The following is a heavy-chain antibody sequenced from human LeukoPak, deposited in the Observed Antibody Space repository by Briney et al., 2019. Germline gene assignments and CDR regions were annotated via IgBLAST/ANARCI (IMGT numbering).Heavy chain of an antibody. Sequence: SETLSLTCTVSGGSISNYFWSWIRQPPGKGLEWIGFIHYSGSTTYNPSLKSRATILVDTSNNQFSLNLTSVTAADTAVYYCASAYCGGDCYHPYYYYGMDVWGQGTTVTVSS. J-gene: IGHJ6*02. CDR3: ASAYCGGDCYHPYYYYGMDV. V-gene: IGHV4-59*01. CDR1: GGSISNYF. D-gene: IGHD2-21*02. CDR2: IHYSGST.